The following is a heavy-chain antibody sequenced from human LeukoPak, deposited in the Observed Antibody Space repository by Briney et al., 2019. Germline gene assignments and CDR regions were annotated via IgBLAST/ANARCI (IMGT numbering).Heavy chain of an antibody. J-gene: IGHJ4*02. V-gene: IGHV3-30*02. CDR1: GFTFSSYG. D-gene: IGHD2-2*01. CDR2: IRYDGSNK. Sequence: GSLRLSCAASGFTFSSYGMHWVRQAPGKGLEWVAFIRYDGSNKYYADSVKGRFTISRDNSKNTLYLQMNSLRAEDTAVYYCAKDARYCSSTSCEPYYFDYWGQGTLVTVSS. CDR3: AKDARYCSSTSCEPYYFDY.